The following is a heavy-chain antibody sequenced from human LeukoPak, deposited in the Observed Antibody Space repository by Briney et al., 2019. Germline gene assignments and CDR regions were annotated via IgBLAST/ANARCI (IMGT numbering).Heavy chain of an antibody. Sequence: GGSLSLSCAVSGFSFSTYWMSWVRQAPRKGMEWVAKIQPDGSEKSYVDSVKGRFTISRDNAKNSLYLQMNSLRADDTAVYYCARNAFDFWGEGTMVTVSS. CDR2: IQPDGSEK. CDR1: GFSFSTYW. J-gene: IGHJ3*01. CDR3: ARNAFDF. V-gene: IGHV3-7*03.